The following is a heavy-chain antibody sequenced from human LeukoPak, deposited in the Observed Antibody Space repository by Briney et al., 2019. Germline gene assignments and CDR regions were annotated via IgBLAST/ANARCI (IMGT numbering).Heavy chain of an antibody. D-gene: IGHD2-8*02. CDR1: VGFISSSSYY. Sequence: PSETLSLTCTVSVGFISSSSYYWGWIRQPPGKGLEWIGSIYYSGSIHYKPCHKSLVTISVERSKHKFSLKLRSVTAAHRAVYHCARALVPRDYWYIDLWGRGTLVTVS. J-gene: IGHJ2*01. CDR3: ARALVPRDYWYIDL. V-gene: IGHV4-39*07. CDR2: IYYSGSI.